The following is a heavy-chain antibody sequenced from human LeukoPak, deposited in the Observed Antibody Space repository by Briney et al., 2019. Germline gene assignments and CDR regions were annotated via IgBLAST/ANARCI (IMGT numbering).Heavy chain of an antibody. Sequence: GSVRLSCKASGFTFTGYYMHWVRQAPGQGLEWGGGISTKRGCTNYAQKFEGRVTMTRDTSSSTVYMELSRLRSDDTAVYYCARDSYCSGGTCYEDAFDIWGQGTMVTVSS. V-gene: IGHV1-2*02. CDR3: ARDSYCSGGTCYEDAFDI. J-gene: IGHJ3*02. CDR1: GFTFTGYY. D-gene: IGHD2-15*01. CDR2: ISTKRGCT.